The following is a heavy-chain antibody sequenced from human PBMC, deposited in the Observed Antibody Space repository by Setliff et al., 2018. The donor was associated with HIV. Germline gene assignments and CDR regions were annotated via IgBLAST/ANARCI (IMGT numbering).Heavy chain of an antibody. Sequence: SVKVSCKASGGNFNNYAITWVRQAPGQGLEWMGGIIPIVNIANYAQKFQERVTITRDMSTSTAYMELSSLRSEDTAVYYCAAGRPNFDYWGQGTLVTVSS. CDR1: GGNFNNYA. CDR3: AAGRPNFDY. CDR2: IIPIVNIA. J-gene: IGHJ4*02. V-gene: IGHV1-69*10.